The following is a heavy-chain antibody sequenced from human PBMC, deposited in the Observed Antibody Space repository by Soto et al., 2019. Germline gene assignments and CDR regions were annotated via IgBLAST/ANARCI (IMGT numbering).Heavy chain of an antibody. CDR1: GDSIISSF. J-gene: IGHJ3*02. CDR2: ISDSGVT. D-gene: IGHD3-10*01. Sequence: QVQLQESGPRLVKSSETLSLVCSVSGDSIISSFSGWIRQSPGKGLEYIGYISDSGVTAYDPSLKSRVTISVDTSQNESSLELTSVTAADTAMYYCARGAGDFSGPDSFDIWGQGTMVTVSS. CDR3: ARGAGDFSGPDSFDI. V-gene: IGHV4-59*01.